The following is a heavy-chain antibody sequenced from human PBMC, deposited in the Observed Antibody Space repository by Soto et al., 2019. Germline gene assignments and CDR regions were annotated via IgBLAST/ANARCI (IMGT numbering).Heavy chain of an antibody. CDR1: GFTFSSYG. D-gene: IGHD3-22*01. J-gene: IGHJ6*02. CDR3: ASKVYYYDSSGYYYHPDYYYYGMDV. CDR2: IWYDGSNK. V-gene: IGHV3-33*01. Sequence: GGSLRLSCAASGFTFSSYGMHWVRQAPGKGLEWVAVIWYDGSNKYYADSVKGRFTISRDNSKNTLYLQMNSLRAEETAVYYCASKVYYYDSSGYYYHPDYYYYGMDVWGQGTTVTVSS.